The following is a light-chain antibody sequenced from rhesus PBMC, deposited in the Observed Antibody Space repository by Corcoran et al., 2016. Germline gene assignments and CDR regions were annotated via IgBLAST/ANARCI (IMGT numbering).Light chain of an antibody. Sequence: DIQMTQSPSSLSASVGDTVTITCRARQGISRYLNWFQKKPGKAPKLLIYAASSVESGVPSRFGGSGAGTEFTLTNRRLQHEAFAAYYCLQHNRYPFTFGPGTKLD. CDR3: LQHNRYPFT. V-gene: IGKV1-28*01. J-gene: IGKJ3*01. CDR1: QGISRY. CDR2: AAS.